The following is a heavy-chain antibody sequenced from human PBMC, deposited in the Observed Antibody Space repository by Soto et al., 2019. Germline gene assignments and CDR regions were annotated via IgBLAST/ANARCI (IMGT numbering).Heavy chain of an antibody. D-gene: IGHD2-8*01. CDR2: INYDGSNK. J-gene: IGHJ6*02. Sequence: GGSLRLSCAVSGLTITTYWMIWVRQAPGKGLKWVAVINYDGSNKYYADSVKGRFTISRDNSKNTLYLQMNSLRAEDTAVYYCARSREGNSSRYRTNGVCPGLGMDVWGQGTTVTAP. V-gene: IGHV3-30-3*01. CDR3: ARSREGNSSRYRTNGVCPGLGMDV. CDR1: GLTITTYW.